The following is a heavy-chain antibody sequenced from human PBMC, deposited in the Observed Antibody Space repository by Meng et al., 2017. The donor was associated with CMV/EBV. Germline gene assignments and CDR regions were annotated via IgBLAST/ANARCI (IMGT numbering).Heavy chain of an antibody. D-gene: IGHD3-3*01. J-gene: IGHJ6*02. CDR1: GGPIISSSYY. CDR3: ARDGQTNDFWSGQYYYYYYGMDV. CDR2: IYYSGST. Sequence: GSLRLSCTVSGGPIISSSYYWGWIRQPPGKGLEWIGSIYYSGSTYYNPSLKSRVTISVDTSKNQFSLKLSSVTAADTAVYYCARDGQTNDFWSGQYYYYYYGMDVWGQGTTVTVSS. V-gene: IGHV4-39*07.